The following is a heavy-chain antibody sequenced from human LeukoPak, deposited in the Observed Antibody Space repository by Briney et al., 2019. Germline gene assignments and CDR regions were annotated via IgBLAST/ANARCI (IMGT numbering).Heavy chain of an antibody. D-gene: IGHD3-22*01. CDR3: AGRVYYYDSAPFDI. V-gene: IGHV4-59*08. CDR1: GGSISNYY. CDR2: IYYSGST. J-gene: IGHJ3*02. Sequence: PSETLSLTCTVSGGSISNYYWSWIRQPPGKALEWIGYIYYSGSTNYNPSLKSRVTISVDTSKNQFSLNLSSVTAADTAVYYCAGRVYYYDSAPFDIWGQGTMVTVSS.